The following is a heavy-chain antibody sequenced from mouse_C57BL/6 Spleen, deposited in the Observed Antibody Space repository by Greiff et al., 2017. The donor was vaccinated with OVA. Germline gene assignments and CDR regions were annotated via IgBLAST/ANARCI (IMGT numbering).Heavy chain of an antibody. CDR2: IYPGSGST. CDR1: GYTFTSYW. Sequence: QVQLQQPGAELVKPGASVKMSCKASGYTFTSYWITWVKQRPGQGLEWIGDIYPGSGSTNYNENFKSKATLTVDTSSSTAYMQLSSLTSEDSAVYYCARDGAYDYEDYYAMDYWGQGTSVTVSS. D-gene: IGHD2-4*01. V-gene: IGHV1-55*01. CDR3: ARDGAYDYEDYYAMDY. J-gene: IGHJ4*01.